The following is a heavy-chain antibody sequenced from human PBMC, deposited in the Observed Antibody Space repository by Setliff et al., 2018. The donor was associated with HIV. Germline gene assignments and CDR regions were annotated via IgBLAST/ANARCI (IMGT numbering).Heavy chain of an antibody. CDR2: LNYDGVT. J-gene: IGHJ4*02. CDR3: ATPDCSGADCPQMYDY. CDR1: GGSFSGSY. D-gene: IGHD2-15*01. V-gene: IGHV4-34*01. Sequence: PSETLSLTCAVYGGSFSGSYWSWIRQPPGKGLEWIGELNYDGVTNHNPSLKRRVTISVDASKIQWSLKLNSVTAADTAVYYCATPDCSGADCPQMYDYWGQGTLVTVSS.